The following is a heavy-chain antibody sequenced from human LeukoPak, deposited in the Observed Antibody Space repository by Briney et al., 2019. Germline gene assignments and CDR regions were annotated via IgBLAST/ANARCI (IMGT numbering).Heavy chain of an antibody. V-gene: IGHV3-49*04. Sequence: GGSLRLSCTASGFTFGDYAMSWVRQAPGKGLERVGFIRSKAYGGTTEYAASVKGRFIISRDDSKSIAYLQMNSLKTEDTAVYYCTRLMRLDAFDIWGQGTMVTVSS. CDR3: TRLMRLDAFDI. J-gene: IGHJ3*02. CDR2: IRSKAYGGTT. CDR1: GFTFGDYA.